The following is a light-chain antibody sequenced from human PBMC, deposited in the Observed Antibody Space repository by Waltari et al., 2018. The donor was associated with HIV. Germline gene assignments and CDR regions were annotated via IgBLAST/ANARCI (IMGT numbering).Light chain of an antibody. CDR1: CPNIRADYH. V-gene: IGLV1-40*01. Sequence: QSVLTQPPSLSGAPGQTVTIPCPGHCPNIRADYHVPCYQPLPGTAPKLLIYGNTIRPSGVPDRFSGSKSGTSASLAITGLQADDEADYYCQSYDSSLSAWVFGGGTKLTVL. CDR2: GNT. CDR3: QSYDSSLSAWV. J-gene: IGLJ3*02.